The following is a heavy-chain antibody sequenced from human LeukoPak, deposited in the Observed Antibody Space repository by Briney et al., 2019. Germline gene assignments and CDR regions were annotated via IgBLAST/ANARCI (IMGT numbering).Heavy chain of an antibody. D-gene: IGHD6-13*01. J-gene: IGHJ4*02. CDR2: IYHSGST. V-gene: IGHV4-38-2*02. CDR3: AMSRSTIAALDY. Sequence: SETLSPTCTVSGYSISSGYYWGWIRQPPGKGLEWIGSIYHSGSTYYNPSLKSRVTISVDTSKNQFSLKLSSVTAADTAVYYCAMSRSTIAALDYWGQGTLVTVSS. CDR1: GYSISSGYY.